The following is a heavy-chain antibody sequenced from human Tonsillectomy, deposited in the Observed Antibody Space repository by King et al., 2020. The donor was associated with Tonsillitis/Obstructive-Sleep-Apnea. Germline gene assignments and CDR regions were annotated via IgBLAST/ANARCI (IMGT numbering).Heavy chain of an antibody. CDR2: IGTAGDT. J-gene: IGHJ3*02. V-gene: IGHV3-13*04. D-gene: IGHD1-26*01. Sequence: EVQLVESGGGLVQPGGSLRLSCAASGFTFSSYDMHWVRQATGKGLEWVSTIGTAGDTYYPGSVKGRFTISRENAKNSLYLQMKSLRAGDTAVYYCARDSGGYSGSYYSFDIWGQGTMVTVSS. CDR3: ARDSGGYSGSYYSFDI. CDR1: GFTFSSYD.